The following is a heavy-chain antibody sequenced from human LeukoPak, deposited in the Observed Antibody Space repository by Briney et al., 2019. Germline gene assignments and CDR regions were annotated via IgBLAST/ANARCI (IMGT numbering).Heavy chain of an antibody. D-gene: IGHD3-10*01. CDR3: ARDAYYYGSESYFFDF. Sequence: SETLSLTCTVSGASISSYYWSWIRQPAGKGLEWIGRIHTTGSTNYNPSLKSRVTMSVDMSKNQFSLELSSVTAADTAVYYCARDAYYYGSESYFFDFWGQGTLVTVSS. V-gene: IGHV4-4*07. CDR1: GASISSYY. J-gene: IGHJ4*02. CDR2: IHTTGST.